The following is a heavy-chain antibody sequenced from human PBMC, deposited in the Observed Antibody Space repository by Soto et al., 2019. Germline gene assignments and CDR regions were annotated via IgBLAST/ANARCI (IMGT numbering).Heavy chain of an antibody. Sequence: QVQLVQSGAEVKKPGASVKVSCKASGYSFTSYYIHWVRQAPGQGLEWMGIINPSTSTTSAQKFQGRVTMTRDTSTSTVYMELSSLRSEDTAVYYCARVGCSGGSCYAVDSWGQGTLVTVSS. J-gene: IGHJ4*02. V-gene: IGHV1-46*01. CDR3: ARVGCSGGSCYAVDS. CDR2: INPSTST. D-gene: IGHD2-15*01. CDR1: GYSFTSYY.